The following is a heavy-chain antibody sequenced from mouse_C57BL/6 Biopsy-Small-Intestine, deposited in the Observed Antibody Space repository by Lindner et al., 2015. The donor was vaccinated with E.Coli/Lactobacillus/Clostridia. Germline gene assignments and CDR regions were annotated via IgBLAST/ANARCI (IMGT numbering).Heavy chain of an antibody. CDR3: ARHGNYGDYAMDY. D-gene: IGHD2-1*01. CDR1: GYTFTTYP. Sequence: VQLQESGAELVKPGASVKMSCKASGYTFTTYPIEWMKQNHGKSLEWIGNFHPYNDDTKYNEKFKGKATLTVEKSSSTVYLELSRLTSDDSAVYYCARHGNYGDYAMDYWGQGTSVTASS. J-gene: IGHJ4*01. CDR2: FHPYNDDT. V-gene: IGHV1-47*01.